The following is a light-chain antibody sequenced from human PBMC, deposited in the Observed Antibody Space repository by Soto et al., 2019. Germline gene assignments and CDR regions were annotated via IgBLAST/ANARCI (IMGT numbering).Light chain of an antibody. CDR2: KAS. CDR1: QSISSW. CDR3: QKSNSYSRT. Sequence: DIQMTQSPSTLSASVGDRVTITCRASQSISSWLAWYQQKPGKAPKLLIYKASSLESGVPSRFSGSGSGTEFTLTISSLQPHDFATYYCQKSNSYSRTFGQGTKV. V-gene: IGKV1-5*03. J-gene: IGKJ1*01.